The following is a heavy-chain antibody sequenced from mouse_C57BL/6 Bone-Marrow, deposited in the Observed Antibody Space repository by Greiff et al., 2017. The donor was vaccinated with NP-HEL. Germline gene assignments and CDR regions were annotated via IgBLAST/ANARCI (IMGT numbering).Heavy chain of an antibody. CDR2: ISNLAYSI. J-gene: IGHJ3*01. CDR1: GFTFSDYG. D-gene: IGHD2-1*01. CDR3: ARQDYGNPFAY. Sequence: DVKLVESGGGLVQPGGSLKLSCAASGFTFSDYGMAWVRQAPRKGPEWVAFISNLAYSIYYADTVTGRFTISRENAKNTLYLEISSLRSEDTAMYYCARQDYGNPFAYWGQGTLVTVSA. V-gene: IGHV5-15*01.